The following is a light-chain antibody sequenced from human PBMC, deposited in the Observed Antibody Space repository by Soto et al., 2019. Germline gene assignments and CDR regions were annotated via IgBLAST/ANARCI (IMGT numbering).Light chain of an antibody. J-gene: IGKJ1*01. CDR3: HQYGSSPWT. CDR2: RAS. Sequence: EIVLTQSPGTLSLSPGERATLSCRASQSVSSNYLAWYQQKPGQAPRLLIYRASSRATGIPDRFSGSGSGTDFTLTNSSLEPEDFAVYYCHQYGSSPWTFGQGTTVE. V-gene: IGKV3-20*01. CDR1: QSVSSNY.